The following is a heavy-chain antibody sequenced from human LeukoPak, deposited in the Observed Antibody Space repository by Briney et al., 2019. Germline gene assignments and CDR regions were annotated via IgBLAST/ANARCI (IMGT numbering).Heavy chain of an antibody. V-gene: IGHV4-59*08. CDR1: GGSISSHY. CDR3: ARGVPEYYDFWSGYFYYFDY. J-gene: IGHJ4*02. CDR2: IYYSGTT. Sequence: SETLSLTCTVSGGSISSHYWSWIRQPPGKGLEWIGYIYYSGTTNYNPSLKSRVTILVDTSKNQFSLNLSSVTAADTAVYYCARGVPEYYDFWSGYFYYFDYWGQGTLVTVSS. D-gene: IGHD3-3*01.